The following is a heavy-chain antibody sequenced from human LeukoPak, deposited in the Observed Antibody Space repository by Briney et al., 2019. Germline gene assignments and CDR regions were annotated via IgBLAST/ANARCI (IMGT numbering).Heavy chain of an antibody. CDR2: IYSGGST. J-gene: IGHJ4*02. CDR3: AQIGDYDILTGYYKGPGPFDY. CDR1: GFTVSSNY. Sequence: PGGSLRLSCAASGFTVSSNYMSWVRQAPGKGLEWVSVIYSGGSTYYADSVKGRFTIPRDNSKNTLYLQMNSLRAEDTAVYCCAQIGDYDILTGYYKGPGPFDYWGQGTLVTVSS. D-gene: IGHD3-9*01. V-gene: IGHV3-53*01.